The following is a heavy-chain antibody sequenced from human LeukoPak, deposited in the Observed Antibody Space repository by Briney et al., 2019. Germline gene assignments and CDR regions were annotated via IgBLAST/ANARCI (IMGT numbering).Heavy chain of an antibody. D-gene: IGHD3-10*01. Sequence: PSETLSLTCTVSGGSISVYYWSWMRQTPGKGLEWIGYIYYSGSTNYNPSLKSRVTISVDTSKNQFSLKLSSVTAADTAIYYCARDAVVRGVIAGTDYWGQGTLVTVSS. J-gene: IGHJ4*02. CDR2: IYYSGST. CDR1: GGSISVYY. V-gene: IGHV4-59*01. CDR3: ARDAVVRGVIAGTDY.